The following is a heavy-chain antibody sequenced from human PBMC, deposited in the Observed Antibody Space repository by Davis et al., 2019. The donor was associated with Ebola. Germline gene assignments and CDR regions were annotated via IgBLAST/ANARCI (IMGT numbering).Heavy chain of an antibody. CDR1: GYTFTGYY. D-gene: IGHD4-17*01. CDR3: ARGAATVTTGWFDP. CDR2: INPNSGGT. Sequence: ASVKVSCKASGYTFTGYYMHWVRQAPGQGLEWMGWINPNSGGTNYAQKFQGWATMTRDTSISTAYMELSRLRSDDTAVYYCARGAATVTTGWFDPWGQGTLVTVSS. V-gene: IGHV1-2*04. J-gene: IGHJ5*02.